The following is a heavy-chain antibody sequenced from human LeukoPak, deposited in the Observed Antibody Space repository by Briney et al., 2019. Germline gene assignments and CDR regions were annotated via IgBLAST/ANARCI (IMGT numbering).Heavy chain of an antibody. CDR1: GDSFSDYY. CDR2: IYTSGSA. Sequence: KASETLSLTCTVSGDSFSDYYWSSIRQPPGKGLEWIGYIYTSGSATYNPSLKSRVTISIDTSKNQFSLKLGSVTAADTAMYYCARRGGSSSSNWFDPWGQGTLVTVSS. V-gene: IGHV4-4*09. CDR3: ARRGGSSSSNWFDP. J-gene: IGHJ5*02. D-gene: IGHD6-6*01.